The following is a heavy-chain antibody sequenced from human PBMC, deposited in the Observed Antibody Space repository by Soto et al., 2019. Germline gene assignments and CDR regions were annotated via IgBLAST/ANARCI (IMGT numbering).Heavy chain of an antibody. CDR1: GFTFSSYA. CDR2: IRGSPDSA. CDR3: AKEGYLYWYFDL. D-gene: IGHD5-18*01. J-gene: IGHJ2*01. Sequence: EVQLLESGGGLVQPGGSLRLSCAASGFTFSSYAMTWVRQAPGKGLEWVSAIRGSPDSAHYADSVKGRFTISRDNSKNTLYLQMNSRIDEDTAVYYCAKEGYLYWYFDLWGRGALVTVSA. V-gene: IGHV3-23*01.